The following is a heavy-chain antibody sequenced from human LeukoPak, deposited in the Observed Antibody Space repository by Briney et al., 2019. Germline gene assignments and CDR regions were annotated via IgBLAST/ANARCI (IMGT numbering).Heavy chain of an antibody. CDR2: MNPNRENT. CDR1: VYTFTRYE. D-gene: IGHD3-9*01. J-gene: IGHJ6*02. Sequence: ASVNVSCKSSVYTFTRYEINWVRQATGQGLAWMGWMNPNRENTVYAQKFQGRVTMTRNTSISTAYMELSSLRSEDTDVYYCARDVFRYYYSYSMDVWGQGTTVTASS. V-gene: IGHV1-8*01. CDR3: ARDVFRYYYSYSMDV.